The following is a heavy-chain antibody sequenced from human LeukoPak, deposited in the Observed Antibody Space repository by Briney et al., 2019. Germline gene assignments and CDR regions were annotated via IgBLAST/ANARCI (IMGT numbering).Heavy chain of an antibody. CDR1: GFTFGNYG. CDR3: AKVACSITSCYFTDY. J-gene: IGHJ4*02. V-gene: IGHV3-30*19. CDR2: ISYDGSNK. Sequence: GGSLRLSCAASGFTFGNYGMHWVRQAPDKGLEWVAVISYDGSNKYYADSVKGRFTISRDSSKNTLFLQMDSLRAEDTAVYYCAKVACSITSCYFTDYWGQGTMVTVSS. D-gene: IGHD2-2*01.